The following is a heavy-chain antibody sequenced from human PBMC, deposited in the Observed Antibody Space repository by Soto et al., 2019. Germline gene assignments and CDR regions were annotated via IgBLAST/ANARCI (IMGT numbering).Heavy chain of an antibody. CDR1: GYTFTTYG. CDR2: ISAYNANT. Sequence: ASVKVSCKASGYTFTTYGITWVRQAPGQGLEWMGWISAYNANTNYAQKLQGRVTMTTDTSTSTAYMELRSLRSDDTAVYYCARDVVVVSATQVGCFDYWGQGTLVTVSS. D-gene: IGHD2-15*01. J-gene: IGHJ4*02. CDR3: ARDVVVVSATQVGCFDY. V-gene: IGHV1-18*01.